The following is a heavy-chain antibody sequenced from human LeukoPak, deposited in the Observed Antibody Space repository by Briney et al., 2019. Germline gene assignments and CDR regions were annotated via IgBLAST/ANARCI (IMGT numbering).Heavy chain of an antibody. V-gene: IGHV4-59*02. CDR1: GDSVSSYF. D-gene: IGHD1-26*01. CDR3: ARDRVGATTLDY. CDR2: IYYSGST. Sequence: SETLSLTCSVSGDSVSSYFWTWIRQSPGKGLEWIGCIYYSGSTNYNPSLKSRVTISVDTSKNQFSLKLSSVTAADTAVYYCARDRVGATTLDYWGQGTLVTVSS. J-gene: IGHJ4*02.